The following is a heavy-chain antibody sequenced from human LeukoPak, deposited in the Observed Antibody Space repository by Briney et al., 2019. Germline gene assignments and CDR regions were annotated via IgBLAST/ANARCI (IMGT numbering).Heavy chain of an antibody. CDR2: ISAYNGNT. CDR1: GYTFTSYG. D-gene: IGHD3-3*01. CDR3: ARVALLSDTIFGVVTDFDY. V-gene: IGHV1-18*01. Sequence: ASVKVSCKASGYTFTSYGISWVRQAPGQGLEWMGWISAYNGNTNYAQKLQGRVTMTTDTSTSTAYMELRSLRSDDTAVYYCARVALLSDTIFGVVTDFDYWGQGTLVTVSS. J-gene: IGHJ4*02.